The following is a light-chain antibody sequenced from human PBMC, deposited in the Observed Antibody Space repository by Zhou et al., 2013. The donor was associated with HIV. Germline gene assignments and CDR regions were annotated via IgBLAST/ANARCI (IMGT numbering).Light chain of an antibody. Sequence: DIQLTQSPSSLSASVGDRVTISCRASQSISRSLNWYQQKPGKAPQVLIYAASSLQSGVPSRFSGSGSGTDFTLTISGLQPDDFASYYCQQYKTYSPTFGQGTKVEIK. CDR3: QQYKTYSPT. CDR2: AAS. CDR1: QSISRS. J-gene: IGKJ1*01. V-gene: IGKV1-39*01.